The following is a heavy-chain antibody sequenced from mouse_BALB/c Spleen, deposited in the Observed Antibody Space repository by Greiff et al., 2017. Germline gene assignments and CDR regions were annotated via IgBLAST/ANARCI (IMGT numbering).Heavy chain of an antibody. CDR1: GFTFSSFG. CDR2: ISSGSSTI. V-gene: IGHV5-17*02. Sequence: EVKVVESGGGLVQPGGSRKLSCAASGFTFSSFGMHWVRQAPEKGLEWVAYISSGSSTIYYADTVKGRFTISRDNPKNTLFLQMTSLRSEDTAMYYCARRREDYAMDYWGQGTSVTVSS. CDR3: ARRREDYAMDY. J-gene: IGHJ4*01.